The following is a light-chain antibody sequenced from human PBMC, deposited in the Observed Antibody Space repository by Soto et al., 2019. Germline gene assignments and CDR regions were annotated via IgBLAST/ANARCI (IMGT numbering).Light chain of an antibody. Sequence: QSVLTQPPSVSGAPGQRVSISCTGSSCNIVAPYDVHWYQHLPVTAPKLLIDGDNNRPSGVHDRFSGYNPGTSASLAITRLQAEDEADYYCQSYDISLHNYVFGTGTKVTVL. CDR3: QSYDISLHNYV. V-gene: IGLV1-40*01. J-gene: IGLJ1*01. CDR1: SCNIVAPYD. CDR2: GDN.